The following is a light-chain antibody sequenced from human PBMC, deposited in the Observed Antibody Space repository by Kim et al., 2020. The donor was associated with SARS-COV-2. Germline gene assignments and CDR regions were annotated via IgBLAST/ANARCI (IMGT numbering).Light chain of an antibody. CDR2: DAF. CDR3: QQYGSSPCT. Sequence: EIVLTQSPGTLSLSPGERATLSCRASQSVASNYLAWYQQKPGQAPRLLIYDAFTRATGISDRFSGSGSGTDFTLTISRLEPEDFAVYYCQQYGSSPCTFGQGTKVDI. V-gene: IGKV3-20*01. J-gene: IGKJ2*02. CDR1: QSVASNY.